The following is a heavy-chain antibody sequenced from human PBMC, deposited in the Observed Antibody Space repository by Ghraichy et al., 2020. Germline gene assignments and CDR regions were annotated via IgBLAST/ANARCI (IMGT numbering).Heavy chain of an antibody. CDR2: IKEDGRAK. J-gene: IGHJ4*02. V-gene: IGHV3-7*01. Sequence: GGSLRLSCAASGFTFRRYWMAWVRQAPGKGLECVANIKEDGRAKHYGDSVQGRFTISRDNTKNSLYLQMNGLRAEDTAVYYCARDGDGQVEFDYWGRGTLVTVSS. D-gene: IGHD7-27*01. CDR1: GFTFRRYW. CDR3: ARDGDGQVEFDY.